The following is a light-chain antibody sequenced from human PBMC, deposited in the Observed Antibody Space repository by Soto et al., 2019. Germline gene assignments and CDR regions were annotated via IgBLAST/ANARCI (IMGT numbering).Light chain of an antibody. CDR1: QSVSTF. CDR3: QQRSYWPT. J-gene: IGKJ1*01. Sequence: DIVLTQSPATLSLSPGERAPLSCRASQSVSTFLAWYQQKPGQVPRLLISEASNRATGIPPRFSGSGSGTDFTLTISSLEPEDFAVYYCQQRSYWPTFGQGAKVDIK. CDR2: EAS. V-gene: IGKV3-11*01.